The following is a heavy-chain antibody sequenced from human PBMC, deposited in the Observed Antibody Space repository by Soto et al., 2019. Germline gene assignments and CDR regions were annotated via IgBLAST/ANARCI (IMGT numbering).Heavy chain of an antibody. CDR2: ISYDGSNK. D-gene: IGHD3-10*01. CDR1: GFTFGSYA. Sequence: GGSLRLSCAASGFTFGSYAMHWVRQAPGKGLEWVAVISYDGSNKYYADSVKGRFTISRDNSWNTLFLQMNSLSAEDTAVYYCARESYGNYFFDFWGQGTLVTVSS. V-gene: IGHV3-30-3*01. J-gene: IGHJ4*02. CDR3: ARESYGNYFFDF.